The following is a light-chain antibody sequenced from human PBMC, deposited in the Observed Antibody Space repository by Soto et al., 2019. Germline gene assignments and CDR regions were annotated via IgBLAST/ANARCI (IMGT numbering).Light chain of an antibody. Sequence: DIQLTQSPSFLSASIGDRVTFTCRASQGISSFLAWYQHTPGKAPKLMIYAASTLQSGVPSRFSGSGSGREFNLTISSLQPEDFATYYCHQLSGYPWTFGQGTKVEIK. CDR1: QGISSF. V-gene: IGKV1-9*01. CDR2: AAS. CDR3: HQLSGYPWT. J-gene: IGKJ1*01.